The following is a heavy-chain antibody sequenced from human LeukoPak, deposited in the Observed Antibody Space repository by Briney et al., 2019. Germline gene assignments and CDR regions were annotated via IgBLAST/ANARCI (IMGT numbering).Heavy chain of an antibody. CDR1: GYTFTSYG. CDR2: IIPIFGTA. J-gene: IGHJ6*02. D-gene: IGHD2-15*01. Sequence: SVKVSCKASGYTFTSYGISWVRQAPGQGLEWMGGIIPIFGTANYAQKFQGRVTITADESTSTAYMELSSLRSEDTAVYYCSAGYCSGGSCYNYYYGMDVWGQGTTVTVSS. V-gene: IGHV1-69*13. CDR3: SAGYCSGGSCYNYYYGMDV.